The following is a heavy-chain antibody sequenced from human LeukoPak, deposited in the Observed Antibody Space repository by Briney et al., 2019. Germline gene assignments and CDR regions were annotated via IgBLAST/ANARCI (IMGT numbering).Heavy chain of an antibody. CDR1: GFAFSSYT. CDR2: ISGSTNYI. J-gene: IGHJ4*02. D-gene: IGHD3-10*01. CDR3: ARTYYYGSGSNDY. Sequence: GGALRLSRAAPGFAFSSYTMNWVRPAPGEGVGWGSSISGSTNYIYFADSVKGRFTISRDNAKNSLYLQMNSLRAEDTAVYYCARTYYYGSGSNDYWGQGTLVTVSS. V-gene: IGHV3-21*01.